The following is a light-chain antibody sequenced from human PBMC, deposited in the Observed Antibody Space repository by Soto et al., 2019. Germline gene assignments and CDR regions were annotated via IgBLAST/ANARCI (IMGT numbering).Light chain of an antibody. Sequence: QSALTQPPSASGTPGQRVTISCSGSGSNIGTTTVDWYQHLPGTAPKLLIYSNNQRPSGVPDRFSASKSGTSASLAISGLQSADEAHYYCSAYAGSNNFVFGSGTKVTVL. J-gene: IGLJ1*01. CDR2: SNN. CDR1: GSNIGTTT. V-gene: IGLV1-44*01. CDR3: SAYAGSNNFV.